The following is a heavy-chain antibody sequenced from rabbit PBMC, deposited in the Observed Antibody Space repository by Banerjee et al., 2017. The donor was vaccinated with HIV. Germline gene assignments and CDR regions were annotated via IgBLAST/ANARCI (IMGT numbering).Heavy chain of an antibody. CDR3: ARHNAYYMFKL. CDR1: GLDFSSSYW. Sequence: QSLEESGGDLVQPGASLTLTCTASGLDFSSSYWICWVRQAPGKGLEWIACIYAGSSGSTYYASWAKGRFTISKTSSTTVTLQMTSLTAADTATYFCARHNAYYMFKLWGPGTLVTVS. J-gene: IGHJ4*01. CDR2: IYAGSSGST. D-gene: IGHD1-1*01. V-gene: IGHV1S40*01.